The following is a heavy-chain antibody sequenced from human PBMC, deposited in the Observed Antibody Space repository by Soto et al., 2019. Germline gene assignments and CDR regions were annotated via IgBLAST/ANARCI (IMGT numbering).Heavy chain of an antibody. D-gene: IGHD3-3*01. CDR1: GGSISTYY. J-gene: IGHJ5*02. V-gene: IGHV4-59*01. Sequence: QVQLQESGPGLVKPSETLSLTCTVSGGSISTYYWSWIRQPPGKGLEWIGYIYYNGSTNYSPSLKSRVTMSVDTSKNQVSLKLKSVTAADTAVYFCARGYDFWSGYYVPWFDPWGQGTLVVVSS. CDR2: IYYNGST. CDR3: ARGYDFWSGYYVPWFDP.